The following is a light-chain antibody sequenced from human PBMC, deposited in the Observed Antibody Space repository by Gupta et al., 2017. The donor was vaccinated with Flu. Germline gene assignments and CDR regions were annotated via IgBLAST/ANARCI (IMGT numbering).Light chain of an antibody. V-gene: IGLV1-40*01. CDR2: YNT. J-gene: IGLJ1*01. Sequence: QSVLTQPPSVSGAPGPRVTISCTGSSSNIGAGYGVHWYQQLPGTAPKLLIYYNTNRPSGVPDRFSGSKSGTSASLAITGLQAEDEADYYCQSYDSSLTVYVFGAGTKVTVL. CDR3: QSYDSSLTVYV. CDR1: SSNIGAGYG.